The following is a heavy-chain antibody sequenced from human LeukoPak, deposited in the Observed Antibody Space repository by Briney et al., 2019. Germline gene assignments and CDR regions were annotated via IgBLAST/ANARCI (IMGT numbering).Heavy chain of an antibody. CDR2: ISSGSSYI. D-gene: IGHD3-22*01. CDR1: GFTFNIYS. J-gene: IGHJ4*02. CDR3: ARRSHDSSGLYYFDY. V-gene: IGHV3-21*01. Sequence: GGSLRLSCAASGFTFNIYSMNWVRQAPGKGLEWVSSISSGSSYIYYADSVKGRFTISRDNAMNSLYLQMSSLRAEDTAVYYCARRSHDSSGLYYFDYWGQGTLVTVSS.